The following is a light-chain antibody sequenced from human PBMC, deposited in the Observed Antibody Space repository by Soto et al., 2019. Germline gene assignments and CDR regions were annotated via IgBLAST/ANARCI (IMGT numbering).Light chain of an antibody. CDR3: QHYGSSPQT. V-gene: IGKV3-20*01. CDR2: GAS. Sequence: EIVLTQSPGTLSLSPGERATLSCRASQSVSSNSLAWYQQKPGQAPRLLIYGASSRATGIPERFSGSGSGTDFTLTISRLEPEDFAVYYCQHYGSSPQTFGQGTKVEIK. J-gene: IGKJ1*01. CDR1: QSVSSNS.